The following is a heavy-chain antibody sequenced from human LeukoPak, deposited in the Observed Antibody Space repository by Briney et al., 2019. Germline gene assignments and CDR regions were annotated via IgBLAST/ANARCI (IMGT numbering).Heavy chain of an antibody. J-gene: IGHJ4*02. D-gene: IGHD2-8*01. CDR2: IRSKAYGGTT. Sequence: GGSLRLPCTASGFTFGDYAMSWVRQAPGKGLEWVGFIRSKAYGGTTEYAASVKARFTISRDDSKSIAYLQMNSLKTEDTAVYYCTRDHGGTRTNYWGQGTLVTVSS. CDR1: GFTFGDYA. V-gene: IGHV3-49*04. CDR3: TRDHGGTRTNY.